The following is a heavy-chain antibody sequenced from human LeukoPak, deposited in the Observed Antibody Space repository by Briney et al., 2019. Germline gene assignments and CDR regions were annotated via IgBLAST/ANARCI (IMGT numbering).Heavy chain of an antibody. CDR2: IYYSGST. Sequence: SETLSLTCTVSGDSTSGDRYYGGWVRQPPGKGLEWIGNIYYSGSTYYNPSLRSRVTMSVDTSKNQFFLKLNSVTAADTAVYYCARGRPYSGGYHLDYWGQGTLVTVSA. J-gene: IGHJ4*02. CDR1: GDSTSGDRYY. V-gene: IGHV4-39*01. D-gene: IGHD1-26*01. CDR3: ARGRPYSGGYHLDY.